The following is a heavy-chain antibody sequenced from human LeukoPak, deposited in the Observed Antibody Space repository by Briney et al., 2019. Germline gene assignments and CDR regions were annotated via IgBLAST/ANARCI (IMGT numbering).Heavy chain of an antibody. J-gene: IGHJ4*02. CDR2: IYYSGST. D-gene: IGHD2-15*01. CDR1: GGSISSSSYY. Sequence: SETLSLTCTVSGGSISSSSYYWGWIRQPPGKGLEWIGSIYYSGSTYYNPSLKSRVTISVDTSKNQFSLKLSSVTAADTAVYYCARVSYCSGGSCYTRSHFDYWGQGTLVTVSS. V-gene: IGHV4-39*07. CDR3: ARVSYCSGGSCYTRSHFDY.